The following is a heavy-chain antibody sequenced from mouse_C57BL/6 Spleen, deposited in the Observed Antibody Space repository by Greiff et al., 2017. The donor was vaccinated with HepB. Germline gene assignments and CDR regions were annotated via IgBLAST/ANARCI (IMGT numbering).Heavy chain of an antibody. D-gene: IGHD1-1*01. CDR3: GRWGVLLPKRYLDV. J-gene: IGHJ1*03. CDR2: INPSNGGT. Sequence: QVQLQQSGTELVKPGASVKLSCKASGYTFTSYWMHWVKQRPGQGLEWIGNINPSNGGTNYNEKFKSKATLTVDKSSSTAYMQLSSLTSEDSAVYYCGRWGVLLPKRYLDVWGTGTTVTVSS. CDR1: GYTFTSYW. V-gene: IGHV1-53*01.